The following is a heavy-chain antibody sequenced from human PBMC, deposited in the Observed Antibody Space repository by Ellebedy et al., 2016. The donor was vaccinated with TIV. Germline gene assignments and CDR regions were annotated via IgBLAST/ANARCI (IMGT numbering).Heavy chain of an antibody. V-gene: IGHV1-46*01. CDR1: GYTFTSYG. CDR3: ARTYGGPYYIDY. D-gene: IGHD4-23*01. Sequence: ASVKVSCXASGYTFTSYGISWVRQAPGQGLEWMGIINPSGGSTSYAQKFQGRVTMTRDTSTSTVYMELSSLRSEDTAVYYCARTYGGPYYIDYWGQGTLVTVSS. J-gene: IGHJ4*02. CDR2: INPSGGST.